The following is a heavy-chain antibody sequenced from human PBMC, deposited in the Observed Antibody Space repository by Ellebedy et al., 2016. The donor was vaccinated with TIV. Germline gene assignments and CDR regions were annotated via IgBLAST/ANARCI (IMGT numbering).Heavy chain of an antibody. CDR1: GFTFGDYA. Sequence: GESLKISCTASGFTFGDYAMTWFRQAPGKGLEWVGFIRSKAFGGSTEYAASVKGRFTVSRYDAKSIAYLQMNSLKTEDTAVYYCSKGRLEMATTFDYWGQGTLVTVSS. J-gene: IGHJ4*02. D-gene: IGHD5-24*01. V-gene: IGHV3-49*03. CDR3: SKGRLEMATTFDY. CDR2: IRSKAFGGST.